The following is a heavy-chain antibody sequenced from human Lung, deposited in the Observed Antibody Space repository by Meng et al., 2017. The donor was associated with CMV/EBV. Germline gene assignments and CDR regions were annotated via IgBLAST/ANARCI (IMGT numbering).Heavy chain of an antibody. CDR1: GFTVSSNY. CDR3: ARAPYDFWSSYYYGMDV. Sequence: GESLKISCAASGFTVSSNYMSWVRQAPGKGLEWVSVIYSGGSTYYADSVKGRFTISRDNSKNTLSLQMNSPRAEDTAVYYCARAPYDFWSSYYYGMDVWGQGTXVTVSS. V-gene: IGHV3-53*01. CDR2: IYSGGST. J-gene: IGHJ6*02. D-gene: IGHD3-3*01.